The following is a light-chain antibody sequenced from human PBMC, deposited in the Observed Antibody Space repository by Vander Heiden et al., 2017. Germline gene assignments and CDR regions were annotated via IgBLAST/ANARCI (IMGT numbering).Light chain of an antibody. Sequence: DIVMPQSTLSLPVTPGEPASISCRSSQSLLHSNGYNYLDWYLQKPGQSPQLLIYLGSNRASGVPDRFSGSGSGTDFTLKISRVEAEDVGVYYCMQALQTPFTFGSGTKVDIK. V-gene: IGKV2-28*01. CDR2: LGS. J-gene: IGKJ3*01. CDR1: QSLLHSNGYNY. CDR3: MQALQTPFT.